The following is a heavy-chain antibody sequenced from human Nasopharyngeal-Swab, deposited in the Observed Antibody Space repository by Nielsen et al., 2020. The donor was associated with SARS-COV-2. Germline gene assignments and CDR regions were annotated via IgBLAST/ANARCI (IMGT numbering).Heavy chain of an antibody. CDR2: ISHSGST. D-gene: IGHD3-10*01. Sequence: SETLSLTCTVSSDFISPYFWNWIRQPPGMGLEWIGYISHSGSTNYTPSLKSRVTISIDTSKKQLSLKLRSVTAADTAVYYCARIDGWGAMDVWGQGTTVTVSS. CDR1: SDFISPYF. V-gene: IGHV4-59*13. CDR3: ARIDGWGAMDV. J-gene: IGHJ6*02.